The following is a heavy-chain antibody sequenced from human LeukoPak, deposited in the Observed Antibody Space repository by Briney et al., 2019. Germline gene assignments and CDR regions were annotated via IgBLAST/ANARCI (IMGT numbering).Heavy chain of an antibody. V-gene: IGHV1-2*02. Sequence: ASVKVSCKASGYNFTGYYLHWVRQAPGQGLEWMGWINPNSGGTNYAQKFQGRVTMTRDTSISTAYMELSRLRSDDPAVYYCARDKYYYDSSGYPVRGGAFDIWGQGTMVTVSS. CDR3: ARDKYYYDSSGYPVRGGAFDI. J-gene: IGHJ3*02. CDR2: INPNSGGT. D-gene: IGHD3-22*01. CDR1: GYNFTGYY.